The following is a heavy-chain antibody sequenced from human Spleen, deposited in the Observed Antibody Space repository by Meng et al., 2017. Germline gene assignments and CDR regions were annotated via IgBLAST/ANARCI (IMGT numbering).Heavy chain of an antibody. Sequence: SLKISCAASGFTFDDYAMHWVRQAPGKGLEWVSGISWNSGSIGYADSVKGRFTISRDNAKNSLYLQMNSLRAEDTAVYYCARDGHEDLQGRDYWGQGTLVTVSS. CDR2: ISWNSGSI. J-gene: IGHJ4*02. CDR3: ARDGHEDLQGRDY. V-gene: IGHV3-9*01. CDR1: GFTFDDYA.